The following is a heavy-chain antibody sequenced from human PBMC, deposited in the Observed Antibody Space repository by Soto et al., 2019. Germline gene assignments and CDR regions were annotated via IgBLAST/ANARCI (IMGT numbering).Heavy chain of an antibody. CDR1: GFTFSSDS. D-gene: IGHD3-3*01. CDR3: ATPVVRFLEWTTDY. V-gene: IGHV3-48*02. J-gene: IGHJ4*02. CDR2: ITNGGTTI. Sequence: GSLRLSCAASGFTFSSDSMNWVRQAPGKGLEWISYITNGGTTIYYADSVKGRFTISRDNAKNSLYLHMNSLRDDDTAVYYCATPVVRFLEWTTDYWGRGTLVTVS.